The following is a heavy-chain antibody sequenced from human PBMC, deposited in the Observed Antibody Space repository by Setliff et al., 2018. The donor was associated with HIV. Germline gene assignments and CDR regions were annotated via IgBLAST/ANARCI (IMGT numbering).Heavy chain of an antibody. D-gene: IGHD2-2*01. CDR3: ARRAYCSSTTCFDN. J-gene: IGHJ4*02. CDR2: IRTQPYGVTT. V-gene: IGHV3-49*04. CDR1: GFTFGDYA. Sequence: GGSLRLSCTTSGFTFGDYAFSWVRQAPGKGLEWVGLIRTQPYGVTTEYAASVKGGFTISRDTSKNTLYLQMNSLRAEDTAVYYCARRAYCSSTTCFDNWGQGTLVTV.